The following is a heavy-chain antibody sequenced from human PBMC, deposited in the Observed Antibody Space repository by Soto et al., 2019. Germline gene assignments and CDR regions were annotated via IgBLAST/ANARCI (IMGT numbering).Heavy chain of an antibody. J-gene: IGHJ6*03. CDR1: GYTCSEYD. Sequence: EVQLVESGGGLVQPGGSLRLSCAVSGYTCSEYDMHWFRQATGKNLEWVSVIGPTGDTHYPGSVKGRFTISREDAKNSLYLQMYSLRGGDTAVYYCARGARDDFGDYYYYMDVWGKGTTVTVSS. D-gene: IGHD4-17*01. V-gene: IGHV3-13*01. CDR2: IGPTGDT. CDR3: ARGARDDFGDYYYYMDV.